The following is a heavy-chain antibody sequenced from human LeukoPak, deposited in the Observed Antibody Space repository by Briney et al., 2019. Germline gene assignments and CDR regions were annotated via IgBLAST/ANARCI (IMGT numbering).Heavy chain of an antibody. D-gene: IGHD6-19*01. CDR2: IRKDGSEK. J-gene: IGHJ4*02. CDR1: GFTFEFYW. CDR3: ARTPSGWSYYFDY. V-gene: IGHV3-7*01. Sequence: GGSLRLSCAASGFTFEFYWMSWVGQARGRGLEWVVNIRKDGSEKNYVDSVKDRFTISRDNSKNTVYLQMDSLRPEDTAVYYCARTPSGWSYYFDYWGQGTLVTVSS.